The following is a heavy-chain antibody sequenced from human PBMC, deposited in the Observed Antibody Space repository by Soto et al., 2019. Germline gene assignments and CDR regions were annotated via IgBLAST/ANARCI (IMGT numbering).Heavy chain of an antibody. CDR3: ARPYGTGSYAYYFDY. D-gene: IGHD3-10*01. Sequence: VTWGVEGENCRGFCGRRILKTPGKGLEWIGEINHSGSTNYNPSIKSRVTISVDTSKNQFSRKLSSVTAAATAVYYCARPYGTGSYAYYFDYWGQGTLVTVSS. CDR2: INHSGST. CDR1: GENCRGFC. V-gene: IGHV4-34*01. J-gene: IGHJ4*02.